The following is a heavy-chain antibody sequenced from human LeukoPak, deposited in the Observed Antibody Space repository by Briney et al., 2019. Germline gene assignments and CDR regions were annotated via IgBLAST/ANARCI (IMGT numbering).Heavy chain of an antibody. D-gene: IGHD5-18*01. CDR2: MQSTGNS. CDR1: GGSISTYH. CDR3: ARDKQPSYGRYFEH. Sequence: SETLSLTCTVSGGSISTYHWNWIRKSPGKGLEWIGYMQSTGNSNYNPSLKSRVTMSVDMSRNQIVLNLSSVTAADTAVYFCARDKQPSYGRYFEHWGQRTLVTVSS. J-gene: IGHJ4*02. V-gene: IGHV4-59*01.